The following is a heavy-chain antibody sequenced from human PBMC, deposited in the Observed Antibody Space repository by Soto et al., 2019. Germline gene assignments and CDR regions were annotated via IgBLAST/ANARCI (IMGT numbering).Heavy chain of an antibody. D-gene: IGHD3-22*01. CDR2: IYPGDSDT. Sequence: GESLKISCKGSGYSFTSYWIGWVRQMPGKGLEWMGIIYPGDSDTRYSPSFQGQVTISADKSISTAYLQWSSLKASDTAMYYCASVHYYDSSGILGGYFDYWSQGTLVTVSS. V-gene: IGHV5-51*01. CDR3: ASVHYYDSSGILGGYFDY. CDR1: GYSFTSYW. J-gene: IGHJ4*02.